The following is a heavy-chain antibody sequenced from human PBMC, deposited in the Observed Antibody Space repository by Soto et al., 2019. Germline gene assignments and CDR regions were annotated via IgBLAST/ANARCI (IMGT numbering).Heavy chain of an antibody. CDR3: ARSGVTGIVIPSHWFDP. D-gene: IGHD2-21*02. CDR2: ISSSGST. Sequence: PSETLSLTCTVSGGSVSSGSYYWSWIRQFPGRGLEWIGCISSSGSTYYNPALNNRISLSLDTSQNQFSLKLLSVTAADTAIYYCARSGVTGIVIPSHWFDPWGQGTLVTV. J-gene: IGHJ5*02. CDR1: GGSVSSGSYY. V-gene: IGHV4-31*03.